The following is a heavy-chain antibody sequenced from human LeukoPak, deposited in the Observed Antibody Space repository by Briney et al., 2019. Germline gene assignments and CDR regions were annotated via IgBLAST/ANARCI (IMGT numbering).Heavy chain of an antibody. CDR1: GFTFSGYA. J-gene: IGHJ4*02. D-gene: IGHD2-21*02. V-gene: IGHV3-23*01. CDR3: AKAMGGVVVTAVFDY. CDR2: IGGSGGST. Sequence: GGSLRLSCAASGFTFSGYAMNWVRQAPGKGLEWVSSIGGSGGSTYYADSVKGRFTISRDNSKNTNLQMNSLRVEDTAVYYCAKAMGGVVVTAVFDYWGQGTLVTVSS.